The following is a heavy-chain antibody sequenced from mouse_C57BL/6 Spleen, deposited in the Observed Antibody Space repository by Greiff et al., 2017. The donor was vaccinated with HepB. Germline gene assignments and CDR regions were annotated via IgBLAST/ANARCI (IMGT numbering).Heavy chain of an antibody. CDR2: IRNKANGYTT. V-gene: IGHV7-3*01. J-gene: IGHJ4*01. Sequence: EVMLVESGGGLVQPGGSLSLSCAASGFTFTDYYMSWVRQPPGKALEWLGFIRNKANGYTTEYSASVKGRFTISRDNSQSILYLQMNALRAEDSATYYCASTDGYGAMDYWGQGTSVTVSS. CDR3: ASTDGYGAMDY. CDR1: GFTFTDYY. D-gene: IGHD2-3*01.